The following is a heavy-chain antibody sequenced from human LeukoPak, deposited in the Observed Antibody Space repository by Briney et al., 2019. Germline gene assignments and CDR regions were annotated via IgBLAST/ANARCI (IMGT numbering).Heavy chain of an antibody. CDR1: GFTFSSYS. D-gene: IGHD6-19*01. V-gene: IGHV3-21*01. CDR2: ISSSSYI. J-gene: IGHJ5*02. CDR3: ARSDSSGWYPEYDP. Sequence: PGGSLRLSCAASGFTFSSYSMNWVRQAPGKGPEWVSSISSSSYIYYADSVKGRFTISRDNAKNSLYLQMNSLRAEDTAVYYCARSDSSGWYPEYDPWGQGTLVTVSS.